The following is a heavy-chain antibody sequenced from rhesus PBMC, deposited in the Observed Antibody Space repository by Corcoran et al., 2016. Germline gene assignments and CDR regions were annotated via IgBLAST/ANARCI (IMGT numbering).Heavy chain of an antibody. J-gene: IGHJ4*01. D-gene: IGHD3-22*01. V-gene: IGHV4-80*01. CDR2: INGNGGWT. CDR3: TRGTSWSFDY. CDR1: GSSISNTW. Sequence: QVQLQESGPGLVKPSETLSLPCAVSGSSISNTWGIWIRPAPGKGLEWVGEINGNGGWTNYYPSLKSRVTISTDASQNHLSLKLNSVTAADTAVYYCTRGTSWSFDYWGQGLLVTVSS.